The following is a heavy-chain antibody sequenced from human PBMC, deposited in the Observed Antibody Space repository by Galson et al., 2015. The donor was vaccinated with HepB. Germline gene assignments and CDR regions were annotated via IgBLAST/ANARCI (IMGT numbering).Heavy chain of an antibody. CDR3: AVPFTPTVVNPGC. V-gene: IGHV1-18*01. D-gene: IGHD4-23*01. J-gene: IGHJ4*02. CDR1: GYTFTNYG. CDR2: INTYNGNT. Sequence: SVKVSCKASGYTFTNYGVSWVRQAPGQGLEWMGWINTYNGNTNYAQKLQGRVTMTTDTSTSTAYMELRSLRSDDTAVYYCAVPFTPTVVNPGCWGQGTLVTVSS.